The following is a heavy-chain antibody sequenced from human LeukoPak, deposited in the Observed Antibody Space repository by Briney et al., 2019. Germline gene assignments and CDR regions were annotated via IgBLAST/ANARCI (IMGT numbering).Heavy chain of an antibody. V-gene: IGHV4-4*02. Sequence: SGTLSLTCAVSGGSISSSNWWSWVRQPPGKGLEWIGEIYHSGSTNYNPSLKSRVTISVDKSKNQFSLKLNSVTAADTAVYYCARVMRGYSRQKGPGPNFDSWGQGTLVTVSS. J-gene: IGHJ4*02. CDR2: IYHSGST. CDR1: GGSISSSNW. CDR3: ARVMRGYSRQKGPGPNFDS. D-gene: IGHD5-24*01.